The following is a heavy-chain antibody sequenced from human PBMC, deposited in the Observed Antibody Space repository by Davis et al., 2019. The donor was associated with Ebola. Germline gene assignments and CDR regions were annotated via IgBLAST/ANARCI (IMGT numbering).Heavy chain of an antibody. CDR3: AREGIITSGLDV. V-gene: IGHV3-48*02. CDR1: GFTFSSHD. J-gene: IGHJ6*02. CDR2: ISSSSKTT. Sequence: GESLKISCAASGFTFSSHDLNWVRQAPGKGLEWISYISSSSKTTYYADSVKGRFTISRDNAKNSLSLQMDSLRDEDTAVYYCAREGIITSGLDVWGQGTTVIVSS. D-gene: IGHD1-14*01.